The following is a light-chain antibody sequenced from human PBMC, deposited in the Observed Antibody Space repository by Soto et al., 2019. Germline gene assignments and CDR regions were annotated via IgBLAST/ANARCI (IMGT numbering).Light chain of an antibody. J-gene: IGLJ2*01. V-gene: IGLV1-51*02. Sequence: QSVLMQPPSVSAAPGQKVTISCSGSSSNIGNNYVSWYQQLPGTAPKLLIYENNKRPSGIPDRFSGSKSGTSATLGITGLQTGDEADYYCGTWDSSLSVYVVFGGGTKLTVL. CDR1: SSNIGNNY. CDR2: ENN. CDR3: GTWDSSLSVYVV.